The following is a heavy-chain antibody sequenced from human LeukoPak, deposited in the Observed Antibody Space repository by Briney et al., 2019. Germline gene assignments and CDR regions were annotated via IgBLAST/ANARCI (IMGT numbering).Heavy chain of an antibody. CDR3: ARDKGKRESAFDI. Sequence: SETLSLTCTVSGGSISSYYWSWIRQPPGKGLEWIGYIYYSGSTNYNPSLKSRVTISVDTSKNQFSLKLSSVTAADTAVYYCARDKGKRESAFDIWGQGTMVTVSS. CDR2: IYYSGST. V-gene: IGHV4-59*01. CDR1: GGSISSYY. J-gene: IGHJ3*02. D-gene: IGHD4-23*01.